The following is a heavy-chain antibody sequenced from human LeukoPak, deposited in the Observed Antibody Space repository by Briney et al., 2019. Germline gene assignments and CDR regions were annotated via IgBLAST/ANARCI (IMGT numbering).Heavy chain of an antibody. D-gene: IGHD2-8*01. CDR2: INHSGST. V-gene: IGHV4-34*01. J-gene: IGHJ5*02. Sequence: PSETLSLTCAVHGGSFSGYYWSWIRQPPGKGLEWIGEINHSGSTNYNPSLKSRVTISVDTSKNQFSLKLSSVTAADTAVYYCARGLMGSTWFDPWGQGTLVTVSS. CDR1: GGSFSGYY. CDR3: ARGLMGSTWFDP.